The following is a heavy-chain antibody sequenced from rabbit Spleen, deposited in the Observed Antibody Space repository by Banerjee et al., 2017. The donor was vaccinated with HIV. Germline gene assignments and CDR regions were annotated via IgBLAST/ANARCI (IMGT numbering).Heavy chain of an antibody. CDR1: GFSFNSDYY. J-gene: IGHJ6*01. CDR2: IYGGSSGST. CDR3: ARDLDGVIGWNFGW. D-gene: IGHD4-1*01. Sequence: QSLEESGGDLVKPGASLTLTCTASGFSFNSDYYMCWVRQAPGKGLEWIACIYGGSSGSTYYATWAKGRFTFSKPSSTTVTLQMTSLTAADTATYFCARDLDGVIGWNFGWWGPGTLVTVS. V-gene: IGHV1S40*01.